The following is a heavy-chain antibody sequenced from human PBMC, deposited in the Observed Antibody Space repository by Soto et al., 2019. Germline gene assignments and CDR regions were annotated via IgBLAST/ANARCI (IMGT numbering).Heavy chain of an antibody. J-gene: IGHJ3*02. CDR2: INPNSGGT. Sequence: ASVKVSCKASGYTFTGYYMHWVRQAPGQGLEWMGWINPNSGGTNYAQKFQGWVTMTRDTSISTAYMELSRLRSDDTAVYYCATNWNYAEDAFDIWGQGTMVTVSS. D-gene: IGHD1-7*01. CDR1: GYTFTGYY. CDR3: ATNWNYAEDAFDI. V-gene: IGHV1-2*04.